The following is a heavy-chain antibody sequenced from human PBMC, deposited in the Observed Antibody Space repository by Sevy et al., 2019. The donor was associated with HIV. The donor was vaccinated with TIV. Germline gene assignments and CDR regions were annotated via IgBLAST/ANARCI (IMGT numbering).Heavy chain of an antibody. CDR1: GFTFSSYA. J-gene: IGHJ4*02. Sequence: GGSLRLSCAASGFTFSSYAMHWVRQAPGKGLEWVAVISYDGSNKYYVDSVKGRFTISRDNSKNTLYLQMNSLRAEDTAVYYCARDGAGYNYVSHFDYWGQGTLVTVSS. D-gene: IGHD5-12*01. CDR2: ISYDGSNK. CDR3: ARDGAGYNYVSHFDY. V-gene: IGHV3-30-3*01.